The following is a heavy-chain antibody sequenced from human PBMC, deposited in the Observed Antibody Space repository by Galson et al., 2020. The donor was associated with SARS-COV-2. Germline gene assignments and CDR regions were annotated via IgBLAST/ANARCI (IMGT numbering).Heavy chain of an antibody. V-gene: IGHV3-7*03. J-gene: IGHJ4*02. CDR2: IKQDGSEK. Sequence: GESLKISCVASGLIFSDYWMSWVRQAPGKGLEWVANIKQDGSEKNYVASVKGRFSISRDNANNTLFLQMNSLTAEDTAVYYCARDLGATGRIYWVQGTLVTVSP. D-gene: IGHD6-13*01. CDR1: GLIFSDYW. CDR3: ARDLGATGRIY.